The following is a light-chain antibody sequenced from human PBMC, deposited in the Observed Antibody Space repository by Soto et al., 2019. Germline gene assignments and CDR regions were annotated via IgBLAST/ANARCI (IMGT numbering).Light chain of an antibody. CDR2: AAS. J-gene: IGKJ3*01. Sequence: DIQMTQSPSAMSASVGDRVTIPCRASQGISTYLAWFQQKPGKVPKRLIYAASSLQSGGPSRFSGRGSVTALTLTISSLPREDFATYYFLQHDSYPFTLGPGNNVVI. CDR1: QGISTY. CDR3: LQHDSYPFT. V-gene: IGKV1-17*03.